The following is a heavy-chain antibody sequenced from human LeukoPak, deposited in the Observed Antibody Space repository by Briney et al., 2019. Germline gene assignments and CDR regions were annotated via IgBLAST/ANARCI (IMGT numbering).Heavy chain of an antibody. Sequence: GGSLRLSCAASGFTFSSYSMNWVRQAPGKGLEWVSSISSSSSYIYYADSVKGRFTISRDNAKNSLYLQMNSLRAEDTAVYHCAREIVVVPAAMFDYWGQGTLVTVSS. CDR2: ISSSSSYI. CDR3: AREIVVVPAAMFDY. D-gene: IGHD2-2*01. CDR1: GFTFSSYS. V-gene: IGHV3-21*01. J-gene: IGHJ4*02.